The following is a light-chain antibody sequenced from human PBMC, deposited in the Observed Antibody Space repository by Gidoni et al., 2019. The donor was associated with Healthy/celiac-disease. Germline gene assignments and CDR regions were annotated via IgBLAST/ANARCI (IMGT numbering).Light chain of an antibody. Sequence: AIRLTQSPSSLSASTGDRVTITCRASQGISSYLAWYQQKPGKATKLLIYAASTVQSGVPSRFSGSGSGTDFTLTISCLQSEDFATYYCQQYYSYPLTFGGGTKVEIK. CDR2: AAS. CDR1: QGISSY. V-gene: IGKV1-8*01. J-gene: IGKJ4*01. CDR3: QQYYSYPLT.